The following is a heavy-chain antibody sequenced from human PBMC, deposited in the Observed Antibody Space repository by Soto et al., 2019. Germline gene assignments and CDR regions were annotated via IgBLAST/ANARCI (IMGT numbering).Heavy chain of an antibody. CDR3: ARGRYGDY. CDR1: VYTFTSYG. D-gene: IGHD1-1*01. Sequence: QVHLVQSGAEVKKPGASVKVSCKASVYTFTSYGITWVRQAPGQGLEWMGWISAHNGNTDYAQKLQGRVIVTRDTSTSTAYMELRSLISDDTAVYYCARGRYGDYWGQGALVTVSS. V-gene: IGHV1-18*01. CDR2: ISAHNGNT. J-gene: IGHJ4*02.